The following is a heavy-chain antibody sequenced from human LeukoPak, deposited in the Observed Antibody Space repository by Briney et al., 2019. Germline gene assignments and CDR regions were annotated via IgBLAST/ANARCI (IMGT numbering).Heavy chain of an antibody. V-gene: IGHV1-2*02. Sequence: ASVKVSCKASRYTFTGYYMHWVRQAPGQGLEWMGWINPNSGGTNYAQKFQGRVTMTRDTSISTAYMELSRLRSDDTAVYYCARDLYGYSSGCPWDWGQGTLVTVSS. D-gene: IGHD6-19*01. J-gene: IGHJ4*02. CDR3: ARDLYGYSSGCPWD. CDR2: INPNSGGT. CDR1: RYTFTGYY.